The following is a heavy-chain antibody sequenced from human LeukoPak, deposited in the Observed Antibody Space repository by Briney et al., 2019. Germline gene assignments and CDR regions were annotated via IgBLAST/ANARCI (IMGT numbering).Heavy chain of an antibody. CDR2: ISSSSSYI. J-gene: IGHJ6*03. CDR1: GFTFSSYS. D-gene: IGHD6-6*01. CDR3: ARDGTGYSSSSRIYYMDV. V-gene: IGHV3-21*01. Sequence: PGGSLRLSCAASGFTFSSYSMNWVRQAPGKGLEWVSSISSSSSYIYYADSVKGRFTISRDNAKNSLYLQMNSLRAADTAVYYCARDGTGYSSSSRIYYMDVWGKGTTVTVSS.